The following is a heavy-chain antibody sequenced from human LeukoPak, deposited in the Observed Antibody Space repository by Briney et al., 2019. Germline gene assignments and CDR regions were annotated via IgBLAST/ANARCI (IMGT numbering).Heavy chain of an antibody. Sequence: GGSLRLSCAASGFTSSNYWMHWVRQAPGKGLVWVSRINSDGSSTTSADSVKGRFTISRDNAKNTLYLQMNSLRAEDTAVYYCAKGGATVIDYWGQGTLVTVSS. J-gene: IGHJ4*02. CDR2: INSDGSST. D-gene: IGHD4-17*01. CDR1: GFTSSNYW. CDR3: AKGGATVIDY. V-gene: IGHV3-74*01.